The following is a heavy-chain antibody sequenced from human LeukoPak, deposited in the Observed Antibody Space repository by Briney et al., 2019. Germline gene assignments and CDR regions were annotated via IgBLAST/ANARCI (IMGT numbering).Heavy chain of an antibody. CDR3: AVIYDFWSDYRRDY. Sequence: SETLSLTCAVYGGSFSGYYWSWIRQPPGKGLERIGEINHSGSTNYNPSLKSRVTISVDTSKNQLSLKLSSVTAADTAVYYCAVIYDFWSDYRRDYWGQGTLVTVSS. V-gene: IGHV4-34*01. D-gene: IGHD3-3*01. J-gene: IGHJ4*02. CDR1: GGSFSGYY. CDR2: INHSGST.